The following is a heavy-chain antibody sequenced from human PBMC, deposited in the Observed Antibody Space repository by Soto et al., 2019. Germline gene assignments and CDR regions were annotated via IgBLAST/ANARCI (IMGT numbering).Heavy chain of an antibody. CDR3: ARDRDGYNYWYFDL. Sequence: QVQLVQSGAEVKKTGSSVKVSCKVSGGTLSKYTINWVRQAPGQGLEWMAGIIPIYGTANYAQKFQGRISVTMDESTTTAYMELRGLRSDDTAIYYCARDRDGYNYWYFDLWGRGSLITVSS. CDR1: GGTLSKYT. CDR2: IIPIYGTA. D-gene: IGHD5-12*01. J-gene: IGHJ2*01. V-gene: IGHV1-69*01.